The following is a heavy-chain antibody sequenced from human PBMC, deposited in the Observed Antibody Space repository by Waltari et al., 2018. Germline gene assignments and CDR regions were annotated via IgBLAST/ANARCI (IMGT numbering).Heavy chain of an antibody. J-gene: IGHJ4*02. D-gene: IGHD3-3*01. CDR1: GDSLVSFTYY. CDR2: ISTAGNT. CDR3: ARRIWTQKYFDY. Sequence: QLQLQESGPGLVKPSETLSLTCTVSGDSLVSFTYYWAWIRQPPGRGPEWIGTISTAGNTYYNPSLKSRVTLSVDTSKNQFSLKLNSVTAADTAVYFCARRIWTQKYFDYWGQGTLLIVSS. V-gene: IGHV4-39*01.